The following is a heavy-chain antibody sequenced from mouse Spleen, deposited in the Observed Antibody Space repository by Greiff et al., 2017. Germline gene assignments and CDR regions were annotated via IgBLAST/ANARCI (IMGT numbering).Heavy chain of an antibody. CDR1: GYTFTSYW. V-gene: IGHV1-69*02. J-gene: IGHJ3*01. Sequence: QVQLQQPGAELVKPGASVKLSCKASGYTFTSYWMHWVKQRPGQGLEWIGEIDPSDSYTNYNQKFKGKATLTVDKSSSTAYMQLSSLTSEDSAVYYCARSLYGYDQDWFAYWGQGTLVTVSA. CDR2: IDPSDSYT. D-gene: IGHD2-2*01. CDR3: ARSLYGYDQDWFAY.